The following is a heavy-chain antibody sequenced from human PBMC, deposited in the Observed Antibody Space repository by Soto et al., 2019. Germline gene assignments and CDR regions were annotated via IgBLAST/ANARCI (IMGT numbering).Heavy chain of an antibody. CDR3: ARQADYNILTGYFYYFDY. V-gene: IGHV5-51*01. CDR1: GYSFTDYW. D-gene: IGHD3-9*01. Sequence: GESLKISCKSSGYSFTDYWIGWVRQMPGKGLEWMGIIYPGDSDARYSPSFQGQVAISVDTSINTAFLRWNSLTASDTAMYYCARQADYNILTGYFYYFDYWGQGSLVTVSS. CDR2: IYPGDSDA. J-gene: IGHJ4*02.